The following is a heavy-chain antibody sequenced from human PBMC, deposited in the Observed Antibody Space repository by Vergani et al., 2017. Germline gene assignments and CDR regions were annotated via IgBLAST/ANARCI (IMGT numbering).Heavy chain of an antibody. J-gene: IGHJ4*02. CDR3: ARAGDILTGYYTPYDC. CDR2: ISANNGNK. D-gene: IGHD3-9*01. CDR1: GYTFTSYG. Sequence: QVQLVQSGAEVKKPGASVKVSCKASGYTFTSYGISWVRQAPGQGLEWMGWISANNGNKNYAQKLQGRVTMTTDTSKSTAYTGLRSLRSDDTAVYYGARAGDILTGYYTPYDCWGEGTLIVVSS. V-gene: IGHV1-18*01.